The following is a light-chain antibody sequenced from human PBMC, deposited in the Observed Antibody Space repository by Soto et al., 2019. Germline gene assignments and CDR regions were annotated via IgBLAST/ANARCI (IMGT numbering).Light chain of an antibody. CDR3: QQRYSTPIT. CDR1: QSISSY. J-gene: IGKJ5*01. Sequence: DIQMTQSPSSLSASVGDRVTITCLAIQSISSYLNXXQQKPGKAPKLLIYAASSLQSGVPSRFSGSGSGTDFTLTISSLQPEDFATYYCQQRYSTPITFGQRTRLEIK. CDR2: AAS. V-gene: IGKV1-39*01.